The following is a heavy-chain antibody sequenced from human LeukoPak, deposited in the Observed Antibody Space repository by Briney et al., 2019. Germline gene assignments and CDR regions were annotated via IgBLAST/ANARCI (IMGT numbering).Heavy chain of an antibody. CDR1: GFTFTRYA. V-gene: IGHV3-23*01. Sequence: GGSLRLSCAASGFTFTRYAMAWVRQAPGKGLEWVSSFIATDASTRYADSVRGRFTISRDNFRNTVYLQMNSLRAEDTAIYYCAKSSDSSGRYTHGMDVWGQGTTVTVSS. J-gene: IGHJ6*02. D-gene: IGHD3-22*01. CDR2: FIATDAST. CDR3: AKSSDSSGRYTHGMDV.